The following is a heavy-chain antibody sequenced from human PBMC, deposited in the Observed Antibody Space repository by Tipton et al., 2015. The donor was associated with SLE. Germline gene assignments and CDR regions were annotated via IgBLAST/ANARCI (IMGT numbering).Heavy chain of an antibody. CDR2: IYSSGDR. Sequence: TLSLTCTVSGGSISFDYWSWIRQSAGRGLEWIGRIYSSGDRDYNPSLKSRVTISVDTSNNQFSLKLRSVTAADTAVYYCARGGLEEGLEEGDWFDTWGQGTLVTVSS. CDR1: GGSISFDY. CDR3: ARGGLEEGLEEGDWFDT. J-gene: IGHJ5*02. V-gene: IGHV4-4*07. D-gene: IGHD1-1*01.